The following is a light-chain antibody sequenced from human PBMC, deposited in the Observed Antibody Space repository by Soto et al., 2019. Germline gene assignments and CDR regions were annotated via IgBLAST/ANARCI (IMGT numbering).Light chain of an antibody. CDR2: EVS. Sequence: QSALTQPASVSGSPGQSITISCTGTSSDIGGYNYVSWYHQLPGKAPKLMIYEVSNRPSGVSNRFSGSKSGNTASLTISGLQAEDEDDYYCSSYTSSSTLYVFGTGTKVTVL. J-gene: IGLJ1*01. CDR1: SSDIGGYNY. CDR3: SSYTSSSTLYV. V-gene: IGLV2-14*01.